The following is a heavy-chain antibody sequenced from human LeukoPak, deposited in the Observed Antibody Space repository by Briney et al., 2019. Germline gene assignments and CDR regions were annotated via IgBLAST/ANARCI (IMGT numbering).Heavy chain of an antibody. Sequence: ASVKVSCKASGYTFTSYGISWVRQAPGQGLEWMGWISAYNGNTNYAQKLQGRVTMTTDTSTSTAYMELRSLRSDDTAVYYCARVGSGFGELYGASFFDYWGQGTLVTVSS. V-gene: IGHV1-18*01. CDR3: ARVGSGFGELYGASFFDY. D-gene: IGHD3-10*01. CDR1: GYTFTSYG. CDR2: ISAYNGNT. J-gene: IGHJ4*02.